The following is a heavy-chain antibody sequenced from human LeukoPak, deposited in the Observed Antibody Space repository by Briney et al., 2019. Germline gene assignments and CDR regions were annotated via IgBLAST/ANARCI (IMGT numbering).Heavy chain of an antibody. CDR1: GASFSSYH. Sequence: SETLSLTCAVYGASFSSYHWTWIRQPPGKGLEWIGEINHSGITKYNPSLKSRVTISVDTSKNQFSLNLSPVSAADTAVYYCARESGGYDSRDAFDIWGQGTMVTVSS. D-gene: IGHD5-12*01. J-gene: IGHJ3*02. V-gene: IGHV4-34*01. CDR2: INHSGIT. CDR3: ARESGGYDSRDAFDI.